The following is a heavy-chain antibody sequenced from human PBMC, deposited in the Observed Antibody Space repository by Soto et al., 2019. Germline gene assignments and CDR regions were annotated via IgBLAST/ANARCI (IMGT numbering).Heavy chain of an antibody. D-gene: IGHD3-22*01. Sequence: GASVKVSCKASGFTFTSSAVQWVRQARGQRLEWIGWIVVGSGNTNYAQKFQGRVTMTRDTSTSTVYMELSSLRSEDTAVYYCARGLGITMIVVVSPLDYWGQGTLVTVSS. CDR2: IVVGSGNT. J-gene: IGHJ4*02. CDR1: GFTFTSSA. V-gene: IGHV1-58*01. CDR3: ARGLGITMIVVVSPLDY.